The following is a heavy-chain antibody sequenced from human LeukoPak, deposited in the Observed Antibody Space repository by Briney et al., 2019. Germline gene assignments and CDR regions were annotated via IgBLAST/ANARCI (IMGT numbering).Heavy chain of an antibody. CDR2: IYYSGST. V-gene: IGHV4-39*01. J-gene: IGHJ4*02. CDR1: GGSISGSSYY. D-gene: IGHD3-10*01. CDR3: ATGPVLLWFGELNYFDY. Sequence: PSETLSLTCTVSGGSISGSSYYWGWIRQPPGKGLEWIGSIYYSGSTYYNPSLKSRVTISVDTSKNQFSLKLSSVTAADTAVYYCATGPVLLWFGELNYFDYWGQGTLVTVSS.